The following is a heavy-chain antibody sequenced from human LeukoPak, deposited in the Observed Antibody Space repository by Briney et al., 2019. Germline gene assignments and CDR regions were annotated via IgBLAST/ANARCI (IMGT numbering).Heavy chain of an antibody. D-gene: IGHD6-13*01. CDR1: GFPFSSYS. CDR2: ISSSSSTI. V-gene: IGHV3-48*01. J-gene: IGHJ6*02. CDR3: AGGYSSSWYYYYYYGMDV. Sequence: RTGGSLRLSCAASGFPFSSYSMNWVRQAPGKGLEWVSYISSSSSTIYYADSVKGRFTISRDNAKNSLYLQMNSLRAEDTAVYYCAGGYSSSWYYYYYYGMDVWGQGTTVTVSS.